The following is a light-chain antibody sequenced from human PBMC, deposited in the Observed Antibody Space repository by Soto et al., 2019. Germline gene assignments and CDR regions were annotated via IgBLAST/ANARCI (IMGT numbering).Light chain of an antibody. J-gene: IGKJ4*01. CDR1: QSVSSY. Sequence: EIVLTQSPATLSLSPGERATLSCRASQSVSSYLAWYQQKPGQAPRLLIYGASNRAAGIPDRFSGSGSGTDFTLTISRLEPEDFAVYYCQQYGSSRLTFGGGTKVDI. CDR2: GAS. CDR3: QQYGSSRLT. V-gene: IGKV3-20*01.